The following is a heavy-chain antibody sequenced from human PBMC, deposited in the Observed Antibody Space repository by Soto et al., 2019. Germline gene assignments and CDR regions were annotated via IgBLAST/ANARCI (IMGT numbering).Heavy chain of an antibody. CDR2: IYYSGST. CDR3: ASPWKSRGYSPGYWYDAFGI. Sequence: SETLSLTCTVSGGSISSGDYYWSWIRQPPGKGLEWIGYIYYSGSTYYNPSLKSRVTISLDTSKNQFSLKLSSVTAADTAVYYCASPWKSRGYSPGYWYDAFGIWGQRTMVTVSS. D-gene: IGHD5-18*01. J-gene: IGHJ3*02. CDR1: GGSISSGDYY. V-gene: IGHV4-30-4*01.